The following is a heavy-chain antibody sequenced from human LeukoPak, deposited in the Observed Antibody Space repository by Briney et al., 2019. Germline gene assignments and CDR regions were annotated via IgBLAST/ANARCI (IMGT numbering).Heavy chain of an antibody. V-gene: IGHV3-48*02. CDR3: ARGLRYSSSWYNFDY. J-gene: IGHJ4*02. CDR1: GFTFSSFS. D-gene: IGHD6-13*01. Sequence: GGSLRLSCVASGFTFSSFSRNWFGQAPGKGLDWVSYISISSTTIYYADSVKGRFTISRDNAKNSLYLQMNSLRDEDTAVYYCARGLRYSSSWYNFDYWGQGTLVTVSS. CDR2: ISISSTTI.